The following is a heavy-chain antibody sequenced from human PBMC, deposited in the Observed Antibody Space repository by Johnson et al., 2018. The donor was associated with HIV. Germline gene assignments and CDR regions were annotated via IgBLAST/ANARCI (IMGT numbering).Heavy chain of an antibody. CDR3: AKDVGNYWPDSFDI. Sequence: QMLLVEYGGGVVQPGGSLRLSCAASGFTFSSYGMHWVRQAPGKGLEWVAFIRYDGRNKYYADSVQGRFTISRDKSENTLYLQMNSLRDEDTAVYYCAKDVGNYWPDSFDIWGQGTMVTVSS. V-gene: IGHV3-30*02. CDR2: IRYDGRNK. D-gene: IGHD3-22*01. CDR1: GFTFSSYG. J-gene: IGHJ3*02.